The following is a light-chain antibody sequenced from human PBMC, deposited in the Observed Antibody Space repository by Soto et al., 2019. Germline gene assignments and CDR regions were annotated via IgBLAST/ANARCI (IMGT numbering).Light chain of an antibody. CDR1: QSVLSSSNNKNY. Sequence: DIVMTQSPHSLAVSLGERATINCKSSQSVLSSSNNKNYLAWYQQKPGQPPKLLIYWASTRESGVPDRVSGSESGTDFTLTISSLQAEDVAVYYCQQYYSTPYTFGQGTKLEIK. J-gene: IGKJ2*01. CDR2: WAS. CDR3: QQYYSTPYT. V-gene: IGKV4-1*01.